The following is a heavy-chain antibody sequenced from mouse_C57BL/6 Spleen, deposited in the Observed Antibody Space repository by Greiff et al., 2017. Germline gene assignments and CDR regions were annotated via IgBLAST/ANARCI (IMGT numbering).Heavy chain of an antibody. Sequence: QVQLQQSGAELVKPGASVKMSCKASGYTFTSYWITWVKQRPGQGLEWIGDIYPGSGSTNYNEKFKSKATLTVDTSSSTAYMQLSSLTSEDSAVXYCARGDGSSWLAYWGQGTRVTVSA. CDR2: IYPGSGST. CDR3: ARGDGSSWLAY. CDR1: GYTFTSYW. D-gene: IGHD1-1*01. J-gene: IGHJ3*01. V-gene: IGHV1-55*01.